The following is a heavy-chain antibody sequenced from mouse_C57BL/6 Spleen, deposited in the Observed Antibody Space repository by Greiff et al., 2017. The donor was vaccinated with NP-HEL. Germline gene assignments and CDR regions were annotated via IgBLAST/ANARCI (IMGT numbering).Heavy chain of an antibody. J-gene: IGHJ2*01. Sequence: QVQLKESGPELVKPGASVKISCKASGYAFSSSWMNWVKQRPGKGLEWIGRIYPGDGDTNYNGKFKGKATLTADKSSSTAYMQLSSLTSEDSAVYFCARWTTVADYWGQGTTLTVSS. CDR2: IYPGDGDT. CDR1: GYAFSSSW. CDR3: ARWTTVADY. V-gene: IGHV1-82*01. D-gene: IGHD1-1*01.